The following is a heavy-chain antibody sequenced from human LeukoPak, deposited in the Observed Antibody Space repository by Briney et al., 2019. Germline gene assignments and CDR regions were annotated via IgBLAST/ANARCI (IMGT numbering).Heavy chain of an antibody. CDR3: ARMSTGWLYYFDY. J-gene: IGHJ4*02. CDR2: IYYSGST. V-gene: IGHV4-59*01. CDR1: GGSISSYY. Sequence: SETLSLTCTVSGGSISSYYWSWIRQPPGKGLEWIGYIYYSGSTNYNPSLKSRVAISVDTSKNQFSLKLSSVTAADTAVYYCARMSTGWLYYFDYWGQGTLVTVSS. D-gene: IGHD6-19*01.